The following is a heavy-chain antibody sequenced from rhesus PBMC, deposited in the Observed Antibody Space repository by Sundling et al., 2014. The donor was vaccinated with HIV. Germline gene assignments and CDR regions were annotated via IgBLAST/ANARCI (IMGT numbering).Heavy chain of an antibody. Sequence: QVQLQESGPGLVKPSETLSLTCAVSGYSISNDYYWNWIRQPPGKGLEWIGSISGSGGSTYLNPSLKSRGTLSVDTSKKQFSLKLRSVTAADTAVYYCTRVGEFCSSIYCRAAIDTWGQGVLVTVSS. CDR3: TRVGEFCSSIYCRAAIDT. CDR2: ISGSGGST. J-gene: IGHJ4*01. D-gene: IGHD2-27*01. CDR1: GYSISNDYY. V-gene: IGHV4S9*01.